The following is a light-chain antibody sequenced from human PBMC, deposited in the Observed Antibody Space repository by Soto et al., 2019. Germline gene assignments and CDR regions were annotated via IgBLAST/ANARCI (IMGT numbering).Light chain of an antibody. CDR3: CSYAGTSAFVI. CDR2: DVT. CDR1: SSDVGNYNL. Sequence: QSVLTQPASVSGSPGQTITISCTGTSSDVGNYNLVSWYQQYPGKAPQLIIYDVTKRPLGVSDRFSGSKSGFTASLTISGLQPEHEADYYCCSYAGTSAFVIFGGGTKLTVL. V-gene: IGLV2-23*02. J-gene: IGLJ2*01.